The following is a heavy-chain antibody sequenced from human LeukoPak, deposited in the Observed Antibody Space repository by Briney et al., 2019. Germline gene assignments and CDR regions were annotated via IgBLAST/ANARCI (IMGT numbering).Heavy chain of an antibody. J-gene: IGHJ3*02. CDR3: ARERDGYTHDAFDI. CDR2: IKQDGSEK. Sequence: GGSLRLSCVASGFTFSSYWMSWVRQAPGKGLECVADIKQDGSEKYYVDSVKGRFTISRDNAKNSLYLQMNSLRVEDTAVYYCARERDGYTHDAFDIWGQGTMVTVSS. D-gene: IGHD5-24*01. V-gene: IGHV3-7*01. CDR1: GFTFSSYW.